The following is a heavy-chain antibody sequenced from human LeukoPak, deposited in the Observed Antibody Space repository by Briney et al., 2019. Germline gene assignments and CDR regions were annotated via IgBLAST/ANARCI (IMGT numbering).Heavy chain of an antibody. D-gene: IGHD6-13*01. CDR2: MNPNSGNT. CDR3: AQIAAADQADY. Sequence: ASVKVSCKASGYTFTSYDINWVRQATGQGLEWMGWMNPNSGNTGYAQKFQGRVTMTRNTSISTAYMELSRLRSDDTAVYYCAQIAAADQADYWGQGTLVTVSS. V-gene: IGHV1-8*01. J-gene: IGHJ4*02. CDR1: GYTFTSYD.